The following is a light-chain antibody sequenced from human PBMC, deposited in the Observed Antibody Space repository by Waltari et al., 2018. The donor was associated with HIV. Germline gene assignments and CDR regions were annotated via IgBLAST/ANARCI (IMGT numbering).Light chain of an antibody. CDR2: WAS. V-gene: IGKV4-1*01. Sequence: DIVMTQSPDSLAVSLGERATIKSKSSQNVLYSSNNKNYLSWYQQKPGQPPKLIIYWASSRQSGVPDRFSGSGSGTDFTLTISSLQAEDVAVYFCQQTYTIPPTFGGGTKVEIK. CDR3: QQTYTIPPT. J-gene: IGKJ4*01. CDR1: QNVLYSSNNKNY.